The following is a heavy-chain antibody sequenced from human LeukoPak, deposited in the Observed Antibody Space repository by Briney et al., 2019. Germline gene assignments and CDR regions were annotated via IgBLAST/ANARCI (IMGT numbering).Heavy chain of an antibody. Sequence: PGRSLRLSCAASGFTFSSYGMHWVRQAPGKGLEWVAVIWYDGSNKYYADSVKGRFTISRDNSKNTLYLQMNSPRAEDTAVYYCAKDFEWELPETFGFDYWGQGTLVTVSS. CDR1: GFTFSSYG. V-gene: IGHV3-33*06. CDR2: IWYDGSNK. D-gene: IGHD1-26*01. J-gene: IGHJ4*02. CDR3: AKDFEWELPETFGFDY.